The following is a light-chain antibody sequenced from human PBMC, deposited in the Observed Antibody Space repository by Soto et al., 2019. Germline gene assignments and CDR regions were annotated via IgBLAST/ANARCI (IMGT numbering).Light chain of an antibody. CDR2: DAS. J-gene: IGKJ3*01. CDR3: QHCDYLPI. V-gene: IGKV1-33*01. Sequence: DIQMTQSPSSLSASVGDRVTITCQASQDISSSLNWYQHKPGKAPKLLIYDASILEAVVPSRFSGSVSGTDFTLAISSLQPEDVATYYCQHCDYLPIFGPGTPVDFK. CDR1: QDISSS.